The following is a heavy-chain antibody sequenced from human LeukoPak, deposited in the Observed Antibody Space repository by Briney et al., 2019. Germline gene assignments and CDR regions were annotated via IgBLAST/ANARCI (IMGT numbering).Heavy chain of an antibody. CDR2: ISGSGGTT. V-gene: IGHV3-23*01. J-gene: IGHJ6*02. CDR1: GFAFSSHA. D-gene: IGHD1-26*01. CDR3: AKANGGSHLYYYSGMDV. Sequence: GGSLRLSCAASGFAFSSHAMCWVRQAPGKGLEWVSSISGSGGTTYYADSVRGRFPVSRDNSKNTLYLHMNSLRAEDTAVYYCAKANGGSHLYYYSGMDVWGRGTTVTVSS.